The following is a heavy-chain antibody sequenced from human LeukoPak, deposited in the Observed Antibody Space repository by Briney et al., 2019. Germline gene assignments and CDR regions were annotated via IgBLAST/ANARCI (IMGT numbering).Heavy chain of an antibody. J-gene: IGHJ6*02. V-gene: IGHV4-39*01. CDR2: IYYSGST. Sequence: SETLSLTCTVSGGSISSSSYYWGWIRQPPGKGLEWIGSIYYSGSTYYNPSLKSRVTISVDTSKNQFSLKRSSVTAADTAVYYCARPKAYYGMDVWGQGTTVTVSS. CDR3: ARPKAYYGMDV. CDR1: GGSISSSSYY.